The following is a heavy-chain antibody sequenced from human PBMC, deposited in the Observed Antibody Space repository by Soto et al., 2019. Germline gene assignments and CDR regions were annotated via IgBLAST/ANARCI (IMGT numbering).Heavy chain of an antibody. CDR2: THHSGRT. D-gene: IGHD1-26*01. V-gene: IGHV4-4*02. Sequence: SETLSLTCIVSGGSMSSSNWWNWVHQPPGKGLEWIGETHHSGRTNYNPSLKSRVIISVDESKNHFSLKLSSVTAADTAVYYCARSEATALDYWGQGTLVTVSS. J-gene: IGHJ4*02. CDR3: ARSEATALDY. CDR1: GGSMSSSNW.